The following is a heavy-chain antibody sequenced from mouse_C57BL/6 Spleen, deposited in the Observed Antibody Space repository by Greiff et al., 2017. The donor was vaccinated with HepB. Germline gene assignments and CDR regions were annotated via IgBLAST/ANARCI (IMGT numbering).Heavy chain of an antibody. CDR3: ARRGYSGYFDV. CDR1: GYSFTSYY. J-gene: IGHJ1*03. Sequence: QVQLQQSGPELVKPGASVKISCKASGYSFTSYYIHWVKQRPGQGLEWIGWIYPGSGNTKYNEKFKGKATLTADTSSSTAYMQLSSLTSEDSAVYYCARRGYSGYFDVWGTGTTVTVSS. CDR2: IYPGSGNT. V-gene: IGHV1-66*01. D-gene: IGHD2-12*01.